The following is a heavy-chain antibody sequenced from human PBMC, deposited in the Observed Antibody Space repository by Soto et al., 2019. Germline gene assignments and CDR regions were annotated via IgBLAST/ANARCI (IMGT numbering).Heavy chain of an antibody. D-gene: IGHD2-15*01. CDR3: ASCELPGTQYYYYCGMDI. Sequence: QVQLVHSGAEVKNPGSSVTVSCKASGGTFSSYDISWVRQAPGQGLEWMGRIITILGIANYVQKFQGRVTITADKSTSTVSMELGSVRSADTAVYYCASCELPGTQYYYYCGMDIWGEGPTVTFSS. V-gene: IGHV1-69*04. CDR1: GGTFSSYD. J-gene: IGHJ6*04. CDR2: IITILGIA.